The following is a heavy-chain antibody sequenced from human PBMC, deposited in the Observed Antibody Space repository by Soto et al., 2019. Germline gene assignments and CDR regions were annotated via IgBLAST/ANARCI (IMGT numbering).Heavy chain of an antibody. J-gene: IGHJ4*02. CDR3: ARGRGKSPIDY. CDR1: GFTFSSYS. CDR2: ISSSSSYI. V-gene: IGHV3-21*01. Sequence: GGSLRLSCAASGFTFSSYSMNWVRQAPGKGLEWVSSISSSSSYIYYADSVKGRFTISRDNAKNSLYLQMNSLRAEDTAVYYCARGRGKSPIDYWGQGTLVTVSS. D-gene: IGHD3-16*01.